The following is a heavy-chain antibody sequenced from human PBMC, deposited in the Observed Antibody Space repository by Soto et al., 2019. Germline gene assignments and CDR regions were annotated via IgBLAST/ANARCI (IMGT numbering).Heavy chain of an antibody. J-gene: IGHJ4*02. CDR2: ISPESGTT. V-gene: IGHV1-18*04. Sequence: VQLVQSGAELKKPGASVRVSCKASGYTFTSFGLSWVRQAPGQGPEWMGWISPESGTTVYSYKFQDRVSMTTDASTTTLFLDLGSLRSDDTAVYYCTRVLFFISTSTVTTDAYWGPGTLVTVSS. CDR1: GYTFTSFG. CDR3: TRVLFFISTSTVTTDAY. D-gene: IGHD4-17*01.